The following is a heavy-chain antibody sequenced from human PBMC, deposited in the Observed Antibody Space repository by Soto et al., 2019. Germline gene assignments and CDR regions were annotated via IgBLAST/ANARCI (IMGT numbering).Heavy chain of an antibody. CDR3: ARGQLDIVATITDKRTKNYYYYGMDV. CDR1: GGSFSGYY. CDR2: INHSGST. J-gene: IGHJ6*02. D-gene: IGHD5-12*01. Sequence: SETLSLTCAVYGGSFSGYYWSWIRQPPGKGLEWIGEINHSGSTNYNPSLKSRVTISVDTSKNQFSLKLSSVTAADTAVYYCARGQLDIVATITDKRTKNYYYYGMDVWGQGTTVTVSS. V-gene: IGHV4-34*01.